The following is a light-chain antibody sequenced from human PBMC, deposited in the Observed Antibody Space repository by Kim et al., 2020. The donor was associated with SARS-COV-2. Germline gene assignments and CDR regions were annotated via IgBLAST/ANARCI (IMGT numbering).Light chain of an antibody. CDR2: QNT. CDR1: KLGDKF. J-gene: IGLJ7*01. CDR3: QAWDRTTAI. Sequence: SYELTQPPSVSVSPGQTASITCSGDKLGDKFASWYQQKPGQSPVLVIFQNTRRPSGVPQRFSGSNSGNTATLTISGTQAVDEADYYCQAWDRTTAIFGGGTQLTVL. V-gene: IGLV3-1*01.